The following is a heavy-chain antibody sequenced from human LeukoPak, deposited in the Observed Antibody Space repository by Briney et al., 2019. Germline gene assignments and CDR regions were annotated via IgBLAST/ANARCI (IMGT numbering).Heavy chain of an antibody. CDR2: INHSGST. Sequence: SETLSLTCAVYGGSFSGYYWSWIRQPPGKGLEWIGEINHSGSTNYNPSLKSRVTISVDTSKNQFSLKLSSVTAADTAVYYCARHLVRITIFGVVIGAPDAFDIWGQGTMVTVSS. V-gene: IGHV4-34*01. J-gene: IGHJ3*02. CDR1: GGSFSGYY. D-gene: IGHD3-3*01. CDR3: ARHLVRITIFGVVIGAPDAFDI.